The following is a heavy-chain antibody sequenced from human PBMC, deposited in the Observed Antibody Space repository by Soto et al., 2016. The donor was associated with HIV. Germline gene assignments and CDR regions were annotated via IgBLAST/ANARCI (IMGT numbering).Heavy chain of an antibody. D-gene: IGHD4-17*01. V-gene: IGHV1-69*10. CDR1: GYSFSAYD. J-gene: IGHJ6*03. CDR3: ARGPYYGDYPDYSYYYMDV. CDR2: IIPILVIT. Sequence: QVQLVQSGAEVKKPGASVKVSCKTSGYSFSAYDISWVRQAPGQGLDWMGGIIPILVITKYVQKFQGRVTITADKSTSTVYMELSTLRSDDTAVYYCARGPYYGDYPDYSYYYMDVWGKGTTVTVSS.